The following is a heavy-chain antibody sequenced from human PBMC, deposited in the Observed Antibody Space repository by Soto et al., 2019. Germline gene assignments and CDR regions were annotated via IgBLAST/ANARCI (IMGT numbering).Heavy chain of an antibody. Sequence: ASVKVSCKASGGTFSDYTINWVRQAPGQRLEWMGGIIPIFDTANYAEKFQGRVTITADESTSTSYMEVSSLRSEDTAVYYCARNGTLTGYSFGMDVWGQGTMVTVSS. D-gene: IGHD1-1*01. J-gene: IGHJ6*02. CDR1: GGTFSDYT. V-gene: IGHV1-69*13. CDR2: IIPIFDTA. CDR3: ARNGTLTGYSFGMDV.